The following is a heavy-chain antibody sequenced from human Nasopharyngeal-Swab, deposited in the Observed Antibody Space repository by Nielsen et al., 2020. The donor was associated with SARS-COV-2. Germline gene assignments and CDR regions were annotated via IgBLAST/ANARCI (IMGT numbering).Heavy chain of an antibody. CDR3: ARDTADCKDDYICGWDV. CDR2: SGRSGKTV. Sequence: GGSLRLSCVGSGFSFTVSELHWVRRAPGKGLEWLSYSGRSGKTVNYADSVKGRFTISRDNAKNSVYLQLNSLRAEDTGMYFCARDTADCKDDYICGWDVWGQGTTVIVSS. J-gene: IGHJ6*02. CDR1: GFSFTVSE. V-gene: IGHV3-48*03. D-gene: IGHD2-21*02.